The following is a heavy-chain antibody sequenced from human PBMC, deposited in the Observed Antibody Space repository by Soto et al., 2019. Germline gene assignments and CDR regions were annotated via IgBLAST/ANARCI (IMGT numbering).Heavy chain of an antibody. CDR1: GGSISSSSYY. V-gene: IGHV4-39*01. D-gene: IGHD2-15*01. J-gene: IGHJ4*02. CDR2: IYYSGNT. Sequence: QLQLQESGPGLVKPSETLSLTCTVSGGSISSSSYYWGWIRQPPGKGLEWIGSIYYSGNTYSNPSLQSRVPISLDTSKNQFSLRLGSVTAADTAVYYCARRSCSGGGCYQSTGYFDCWGQGTLVTVSP. CDR3: ARRSCSGGGCYQSTGYFDC.